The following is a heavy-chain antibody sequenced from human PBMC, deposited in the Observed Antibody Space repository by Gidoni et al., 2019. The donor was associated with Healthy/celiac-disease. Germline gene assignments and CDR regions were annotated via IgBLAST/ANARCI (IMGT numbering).Heavy chain of an antibody. CDR2: IWYDGSNK. CDR3: ARGLGYSGYALFDY. D-gene: IGHD5-12*01. Sequence: QVQLVESGGGVVQPGRSLRLPCSASGFTFSSYGMHWVRQAPGKGLEWVAVIWYDGSNKYYADSVKGRFTISRDNSKNTLYLQMNSLRAEDTAVYYCARGLGYSGYALFDYWGQGTLVTVSS. V-gene: IGHV3-33*01. CDR1: GFTFSSYG. J-gene: IGHJ4*02.